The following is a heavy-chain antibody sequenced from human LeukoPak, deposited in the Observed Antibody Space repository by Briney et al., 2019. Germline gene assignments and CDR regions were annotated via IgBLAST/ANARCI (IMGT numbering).Heavy chain of an antibody. V-gene: IGHV1-58*02. Sequence: SVKVSCKASGFTFTNSAMQWVRQARGQRLEWIGWIVVGSGNTNYAQKFQERVTITRDMSTSTAYMELSSLRSEDTAVYYCAAAGYSGHDYGVDWFDPWGQGTLDTVSS. D-gene: IGHD5-12*01. CDR2: IVVGSGNT. J-gene: IGHJ5*02. CDR1: GFTFTNSA. CDR3: AAAGYSGHDYGVDWFDP.